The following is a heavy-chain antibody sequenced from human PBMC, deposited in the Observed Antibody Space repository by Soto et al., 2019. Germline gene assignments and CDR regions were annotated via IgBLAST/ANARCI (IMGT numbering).Heavy chain of an antibody. CDR1: GFTFSSYA. CDR2: ISGSGGST. Sequence: GGSLRLSCAASGFTFSSYAMSWVRQAPGKGLEWVSAISGSGGSTYYADSVKGRFTISRDNSNNTLYLQMNSLRAEDTAVYYCAKSYDNYDYIWGSYRYAFDYWGQGTLVTVSS. V-gene: IGHV3-23*01. J-gene: IGHJ4*02. D-gene: IGHD3-16*02. CDR3: AKSYDNYDYIWGSYRYAFDY.